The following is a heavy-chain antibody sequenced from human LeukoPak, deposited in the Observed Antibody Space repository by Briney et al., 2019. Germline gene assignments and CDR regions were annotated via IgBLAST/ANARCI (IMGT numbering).Heavy chain of an antibody. CDR3: AKKTGSSDY. Sequence: GGSLRLSCAASGFTFSSYGMHWVRQAPGKGLEWVAVISYDGSNKYYADSVKGRFTISRDNSKNTLCLQMNSLRAEDTAVYYCAKKTGSSDYWGQGTLVTVSS. D-gene: IGHD3-10*01. CDR1: GFTFSSYG. V-gene: IGHV3-30*18. J-gene: IGHJ4*02. CDR2: ISYDGSNK.